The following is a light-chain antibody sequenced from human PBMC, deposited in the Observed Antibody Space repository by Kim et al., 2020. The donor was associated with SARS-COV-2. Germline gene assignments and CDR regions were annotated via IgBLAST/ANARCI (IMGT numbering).Light chain of an antibody. CDR2: WGF. CDR3: MQAIQTPPYT. CDR1: QSLLHTNGYNY. Sequence: DIVMTQSPLSLTVSPGEPASISCRSSQSLLHTNGYNYFDWYLKKPGQSPQLLIYWGFNRASGVPDRFSGSGSGTAFTLKISRVEAEDVGIYYCMQAIQTPPYTFGQGTKLEI. V-gene: IGKV2-28*01. J-gene: IGKJ2*01.